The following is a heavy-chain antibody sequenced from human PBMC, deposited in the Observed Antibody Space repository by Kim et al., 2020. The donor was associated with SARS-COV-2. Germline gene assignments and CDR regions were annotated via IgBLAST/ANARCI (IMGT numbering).Heavy chain of an antibody. D-gene: IGHD4-17*01. CDR1: GFTFSTYG. Sequence: GGSLRLSCAASGFTFSTYGMHWVRQAPGKGLEWVAVIWYDGTNKYYADSVKGRFTISRDNSKNTLYLQMNSLRAEDTAVYYCAKDGSNGEKDYWGQGTLVTVSS. CDR2: IWYDGTNK. CDR3: AKDGSNGEKDY. J-gene: IGHJ4*02. V-gene: IGHV3-33*06.